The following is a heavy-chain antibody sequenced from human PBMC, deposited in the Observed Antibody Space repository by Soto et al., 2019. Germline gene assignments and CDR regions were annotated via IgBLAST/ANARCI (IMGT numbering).Heavy chain of an antibody. V-gene: IGHV3-21*01. Sequence: GGSLRLSCAASGFTFSSYSMNWVRQAPGKGLEWVSSISSSSSYIYYADSVKGRFTISRDNAKNSLYLQMNSLRAEDTAVYYCARDRIAARPGEFDYWGQGTLVTVSS. D-gene: IGHD6-6*01. CDR3: ARDRIAARPGEFDY. CDR1: GFTFSSYS. CDR2: ISSSSSYI. J-gene: IGHJ4*02.